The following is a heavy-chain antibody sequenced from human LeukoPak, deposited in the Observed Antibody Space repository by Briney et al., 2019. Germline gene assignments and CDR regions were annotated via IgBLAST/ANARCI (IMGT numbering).Heavy chain of an antibody. Sequence: GGSLRLSCAASGFTLSNYGMSWVRQAPGKGLEWVSAISGSGGSTYYADSVKGRFTISRDNSKNTLYLQMNSLRAEDTAVYYCAKSHHVTAIDYWGQGTLVTVSS. CDR2: ISGSGGST. CDR3: AKSHHVTAIDY. CDR1: GFTLSNYG. V-gene: IGHV3-23*01. J-gene: IGHJ4*02. D-gene: IGHD2-21*02.